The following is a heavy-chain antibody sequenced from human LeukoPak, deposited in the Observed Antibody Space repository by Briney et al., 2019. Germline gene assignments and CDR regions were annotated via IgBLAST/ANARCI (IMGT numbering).Heavy chain of an antibody. D-gene: IGHD1-20*01. V-gene: IGHV1-46*01. Sequence: GASVKVSCKASGYTFTSYYMHWVRQAPGQGLEWMGIINPSGGSTSYAQKFQGRVTMTRDMSTSTAYMELSSLRSEDTAVYYCARGIGITYHYYYMDVWGKGTTVTVSS. CDR2: INPSGGST. CDR3: ARGIGITYHYYYMDV. CDR1: GYTFTSYY. J-gene: IGHJ6*03.